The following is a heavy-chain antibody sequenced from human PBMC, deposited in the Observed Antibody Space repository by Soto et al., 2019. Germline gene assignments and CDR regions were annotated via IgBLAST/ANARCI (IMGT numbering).Heavy chain of an antibody. V-gene: IGHV4-31*03. CDR2: IYYSGST. D-gene: IGHD3-9*01. CDR3: ARVSDWLLPHYYYGMDV. Sequence: PSETLSLTCTVSGGPISSGGYYWSWIRQHPGKGLEWIGYIYYSGSTYYNPSLKSRVTISVDTSKNQFSLKLSSVTAADTAVYYCARVSDWLLPHYYYGMDVWGQGTTVTVSS. J-gene: IGHJ6*02. CDR1: GGPISSGGYY.